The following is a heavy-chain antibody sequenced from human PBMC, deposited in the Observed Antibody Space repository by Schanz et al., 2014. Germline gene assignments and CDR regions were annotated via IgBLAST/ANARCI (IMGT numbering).Heavy chain of an antibody. J-gene: IGHJ3*02. CDR2: ISHDGSIQ. CDR1: GFTFSNFA. V-gene: IGHV3-30*04. D-gene: IGHD1-1*01. Sequence: QVQLVESGGGVVQPGRSLRLSCAASGFTFSNFAMHWVRQAPGKGLEWVTIISHDGSIQYGADSVKGRFTLSRDNSKNTMDLQMNSLRAEDTAVYYCARDRWDWNNAFDIWGQGTMVTVSS. CDR3: ARDRWDWNNAFDI.